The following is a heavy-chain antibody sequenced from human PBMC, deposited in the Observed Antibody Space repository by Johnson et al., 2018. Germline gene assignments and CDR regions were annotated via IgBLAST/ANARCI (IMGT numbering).Heavy chain of an antibody. Sequence: VQLVQSGGGVVQPGRSLRLSCAASGFTFDDYAMHWVRQAPGKGLEWVSGISWNSGSIDYADSVKGRFTISRDNAKNSLYLQMNRLRGEDTALFYCAKAWPLDCSGGSCQYYFDYWCQGTLFTVSS. J-gene: IGHJ4*02. CDR1: GFTFDDYA. V-gene: IGHV3-9*01. D-gene: IGHD2-15*01. CDR2: ISWNSGSI. CDR3: AKAWPLDCSGGSCQYYFDY.